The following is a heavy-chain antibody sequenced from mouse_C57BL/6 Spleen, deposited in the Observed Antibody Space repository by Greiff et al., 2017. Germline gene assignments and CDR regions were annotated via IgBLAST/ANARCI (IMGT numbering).Heavy chain of an antibody. CDR1: GFTFSSYG. J-gene: IGHJ4*01. CDR2: ISSGGSYT. Sequence: EVQLVESGGDLVKPGGSLKLSCAASGFTFSSYGMSWVRQTPDKRLEWVATISSGGSYTYYPDSVKGRFTISRDNAKNTLYLQMSSLKSEDTAMDYCARQNWDYAMDYWGQGTSVTVSS. D-gene: IGHD4-1*01. CDR3: ARQNWDYAMDY. V-gene: IGHV5-6*01.